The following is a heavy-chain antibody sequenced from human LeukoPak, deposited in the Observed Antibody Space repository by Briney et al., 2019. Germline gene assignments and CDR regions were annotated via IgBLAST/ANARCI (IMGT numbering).Heavy chain of an antibody. J-gene: IGHJ4*02. D-gene: IGHD3-3*01. CDR3: ARDDFWSGYYNFDY. V-gene: IGHV1-2*06. Sequence: ASVTVSCKASGYTFTGYYMHWVRQAPGQGLEWMGRINPNSGGTNYAQKFLGRVTMTRDTSISTAYMELSRLRSDDTAVYYCARDDFWSGYYNFDYWGQGTLVTVSS. CDR1: GYTFTGYY. CDR2: INPNSGGT.